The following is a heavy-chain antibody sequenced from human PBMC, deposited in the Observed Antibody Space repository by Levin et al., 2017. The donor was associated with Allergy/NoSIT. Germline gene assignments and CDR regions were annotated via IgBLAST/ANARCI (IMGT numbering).Heavy chain of an antibody. J-gene: IGHJ6*03. CDR2: INPNSGGT. V-gene: IGHV1-2*02. Sequence: ASVKVSCKASGYTFTGYYMHWVRQAPGQGLEWMGWINPNSGGTNYAQKFQGRVTMTRDTSISTAYMELSRLRSDDTAVYYCARDGGGSGSYQHYYYYYYMDVWGKGTTVTVSS. D-gene: IGHD3-10*01. CDR3: ARDGGGSGSYQHYYYYYYMDV. CDR1: GYTFTGYY.